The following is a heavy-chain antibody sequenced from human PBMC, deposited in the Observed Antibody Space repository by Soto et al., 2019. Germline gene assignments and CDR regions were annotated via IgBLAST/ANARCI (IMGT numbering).Heavy chain of an antibody. CDR3: ARQGLPYRRSRYYDAMDV. J-gene: IGHJ6*02. CDR2: IFPGDSDT. CDR1: GFSLNTYW. V-gene: IGHV5-51*01. D-gene: IGHD3-10*01. Sequence: GESLKISCEASGFSLNTYWIAWVRQMPGKGLEWMGAIFPGDSDTRYSPSFQGQVNISADRSISIAYLQWDSLKVSDTGIYYCARQGLPYRRSRYYDAMDVWGRGTTVTVSS.